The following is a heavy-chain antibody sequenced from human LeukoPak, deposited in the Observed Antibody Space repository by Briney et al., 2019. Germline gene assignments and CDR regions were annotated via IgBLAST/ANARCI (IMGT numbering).Heavy chain of an antibody. CDR3: ARLTYDSSGYYEARRGWFDP. D-gene: IGHD3-22*01. V-gene: IGHV4-30-4*01. CDR2: IYYSGST. Sequence: PSETLSLTCTVSGGSISSGDYYWSWIRQPPGKGLEWIGYIYYSGSTYYNPSLKSRVTISVDTSKNQFSLKLSPVTAADTAVYYCARLTYDSSGYYEARRGWFDPWGQGTLVTVSS. J-gene: IGHJ5*02. CDR1: GGSISSGDYY.